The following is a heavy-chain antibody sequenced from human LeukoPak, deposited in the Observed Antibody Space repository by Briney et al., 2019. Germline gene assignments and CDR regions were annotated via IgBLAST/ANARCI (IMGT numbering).Heavy chain of an antibody. D-gene: IGHD2/OR15-2a*01. CDR2: IIPIFGST. CDR1: GGTFSSYY. V-gene: IGHV1-69*05. J-gene: IGHJ5*02. CDR3: ESVIRGVFDH. Sequence: SVKVSCKASGGTFSSYYMLWVRQAPGQGLEWMGVIIPIFGSTNYAQKFQGRVTITTDESTSTAYMELSSLRSEDTAVYYCESVIRGVFDHWGQGTLVTVSS.